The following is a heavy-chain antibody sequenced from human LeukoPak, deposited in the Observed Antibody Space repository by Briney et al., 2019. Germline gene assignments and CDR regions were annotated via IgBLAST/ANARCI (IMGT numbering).Heavy chain of an antibody. V-gene: IGHV3-7*01. CDR1: GFTFGDYA. D-gene: IGHD5-24*01. Sequence: PGGSLRLSCTASGFTFGDYAMSWVRQAPGKGLERVANIKKDGTETYYMESVRGRFTISRDNARNSLYLQMNSLTVEDTAVYYCARDMGWQQFDQWGQGTLVTVSS. CDR2: IKKDGTET. CDR3: ARDMGWQQFDQ. J-gene: IGHJ4*02.